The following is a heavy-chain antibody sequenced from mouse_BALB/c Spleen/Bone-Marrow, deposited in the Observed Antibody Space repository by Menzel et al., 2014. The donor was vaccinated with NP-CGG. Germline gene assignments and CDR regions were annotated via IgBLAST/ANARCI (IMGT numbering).Heavy chain of an antibody. Sequence: VQGVESGPGLVAPSQSLSITCTVSGFSLTSYGVHWVRQSPGKGLEWLGVIWAGGSTNYNSALMSRLSISKDNSKSQVFLKMNGLQTDDTAMYYCARDRSYYGMDYWGQGTSVTVSS. V-gene: IGHV2-9*02. CDR1: GFSLTSYG. CDR2: IWAGGST. J-gene: IGHJ4*01. CDR3: ARDRSYYGMDY.